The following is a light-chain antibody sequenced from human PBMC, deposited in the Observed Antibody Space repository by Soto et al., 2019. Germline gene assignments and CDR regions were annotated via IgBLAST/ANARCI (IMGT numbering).Light chain of an antibody. CDR2: AAS. Sequence: DIQMTQSPSSLSASVGDRVTITCRASRSISTYLNWYQQKPGKAPNLLIYAASTLQSGVPSRFSGSGSGTDFTLTVSSLQSEDFAVYYCQQYNHWPPWLTFGGGTKVEVK. CDR1: RSISTY. V-gene: IGKV1-39*01. J-gene: IGKJ4*01. CDR3: QQYNHWPPWLT.